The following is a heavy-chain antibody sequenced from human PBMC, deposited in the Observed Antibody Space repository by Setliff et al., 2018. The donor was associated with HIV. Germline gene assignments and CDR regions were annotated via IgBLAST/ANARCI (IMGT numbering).Heavy chain of an antibody. Sequence: SETLSLTCTVSGGSMSSYYWSWIRQPPGKGLEWIGYIYYSGSTNYNPSLKSRVTISVDTSKNQLSLKLRSVTAADTAVYYCVRTYNDLENYYHHYYYMDVWGKGTTVTVSS. CDR1: GGSMSSYY. CDR2: IYYSGST. J-gene: IGHJ6*03. D-gene: IGHD1-1*01. CDR3: VRTYNDLENYYHHYYYMDV. V-gene: IGHV4-59*08.